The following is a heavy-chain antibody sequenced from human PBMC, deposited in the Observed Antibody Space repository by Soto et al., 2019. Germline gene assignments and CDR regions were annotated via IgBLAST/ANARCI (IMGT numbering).Heavy chain of an antibody. D-gene: IGHD3-10*02. CDR3: TSVRVADSALDH. CDR1: GFIFSNNG. V-gene: IGHV3-30*03. Sequence: GGSLRLSCVGAGFIFSNNGMHWVRQTPGKGLEWVAFMSYDGSDTFYADSVKGRFTISRDNSKNTLFLHISNLKAEETAMYYCTSVRVADSALDHCGQGTLVTVAS. J-gene: IGHJ4*02. CDR2: MSYDGSDT.